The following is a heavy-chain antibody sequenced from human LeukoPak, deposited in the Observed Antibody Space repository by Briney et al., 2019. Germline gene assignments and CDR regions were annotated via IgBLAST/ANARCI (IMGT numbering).Heavy chain of an antibody. CDR3: ARDQVEISSRTSDYYYGMDV. V-gene: IGHV4-4*02. J-gene: IGHJ6*02. D-gene: IGHD6-13*01. CDR2: IYHSGST. CDR1: GGSISSSNW. Sequence: PSETLSLTCAVSGGSISSSNWWSWVRQPPGKGLEWIGEIYHSGSTNYNPSLKSRVTISVDKSKNQFSLKLSSVTAADTAVYYCARDQVEISSRTSDYYYGMDVWGQGTTVTVSS.